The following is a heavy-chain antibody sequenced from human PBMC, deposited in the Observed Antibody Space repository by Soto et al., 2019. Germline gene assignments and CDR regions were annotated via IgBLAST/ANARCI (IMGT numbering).Heavy chain of an antibody. J-gene: IGHJ4*02. CDR1: GGTFSSYT. Sequence: QVQLVQSGAEVKKPGSSVKVSCKASGGTFSSYTISWVRQAPGQGLEWMGKIIPILGIANYAQKFQGRVTMTADNTTSTAYMELSSMSYEDTAVYYCARVGGYCGGDCYLYYFDYWGQGTLVTVSS. CDR2: IIPILGIA. D-gene: IGHD2-21*02. V-gene: IGHV1-69*02. CDR3: ARVGGYCGGDCYLYYFDY.